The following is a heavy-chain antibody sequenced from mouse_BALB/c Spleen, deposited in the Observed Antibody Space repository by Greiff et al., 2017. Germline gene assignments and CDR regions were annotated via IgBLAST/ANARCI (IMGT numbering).Heavy chain of an antibody. J-gene: IGHJ1*01. Sequence: EVQGVESGGGLVKPGGSLKLSCAASGFTFSSYAMSWVRQTPEKRLEWVASISSGGSTYYPDSVKGRFTISRDNARNILYLQMSSLRSEDTAMYYCARGRGSSYYWYFDVWGAGTTVTVSS. CDR2: ISSGGST. V-gene: IGHV5-6-5*01. CDR1: GFTFSSYA. D-gene: IGHD1-1*01. CDR3: ARGRGSSYYWYFDV.